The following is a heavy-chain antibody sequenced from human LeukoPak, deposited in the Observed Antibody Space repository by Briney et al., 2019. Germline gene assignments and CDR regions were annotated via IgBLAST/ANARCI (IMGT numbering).Heavy chain of an antibody. CDR3: ARYGTVTKSLDY. J-gene: IGHJ4*02. CDR2: INHSGST. V-gene: IGHV4-34*01. CDR1: GGSFSGYY. D-gene: IGHD4-11*01. Sequence: SETLSLTCAVYGGSFSGYYWSWIRQPPGKGLEWIGEINHSGSTNYNPSLKSRVTISVDTSKNQFSLKLSSVTAADTAAYYCARYGTVTKSLDYWGQGTLVTVSS.